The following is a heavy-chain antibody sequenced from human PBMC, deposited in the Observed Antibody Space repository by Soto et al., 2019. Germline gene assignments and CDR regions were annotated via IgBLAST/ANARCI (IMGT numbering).Heavy chain of an antibody. CDR1: GYTFTTYG. CDR3: ARDPLAGTSFDY. CDR2: INGYNGNT. J-gene: IGHJ4*02. V-gene: IGHV1-18*01. Sequence: QVQLVQSGAEVKKPGASVKVSCKASGYTFTTYGISWVRQAPGQGLEWMGWINGYNGNTNYAQKLQGRVTMTTDTSTSTAYMDLRSLRSDDTAVYYCARDPLAGTSFDYWGQGTLVTVSS. D-gene: IGHD6-19*01.